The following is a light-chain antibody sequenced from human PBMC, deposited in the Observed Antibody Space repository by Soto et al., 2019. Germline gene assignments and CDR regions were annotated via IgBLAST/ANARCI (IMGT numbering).Light chain of an antibody. J-gene: IGKJ2*01. CDR3: QQSHSIPYT. CDR1: QTISSY. Sequence: DIQMTQSPSSLSASVGDRVTITCRASQTISSYLNWYQQKPGKAPKLLLYAASSLQSVVPSRFSGSGSGTDFTLTISSLQPEDFATYYCQQSHSIPYTFGQGTKLEIK. CDR2: AAS. V-gene: IGKV1-39*01.